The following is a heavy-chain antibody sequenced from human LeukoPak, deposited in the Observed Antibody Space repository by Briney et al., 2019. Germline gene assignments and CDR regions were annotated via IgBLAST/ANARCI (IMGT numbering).Heavy chain of an antibody. J-gene: IGHJ3*02. CDR1: GFTFSSYW. Sequence: GGSLRLSCAASGFTFSSYWMSWVRQAPGKGLEWVANIKQDGSEKYYVDSVKGRFTISRDNAKNSLYLQMNSLRAEDTAVYYCARFLAGSSWHDAFDTWGQGTMVTVSS. CDR2: IKQDGSEK. D-gene: IGHD6-13*01. V-gene: IGHV3-7*01. CDR3: ARFLAGSSWHDAFDT.